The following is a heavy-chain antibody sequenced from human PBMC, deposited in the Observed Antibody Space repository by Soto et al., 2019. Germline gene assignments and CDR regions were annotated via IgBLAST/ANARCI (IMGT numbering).Heavy chain of an antibody. CDR1: GGSISSSRGYY. J-gene: IGHJ6*02. V-gene: IGHV4-39*01. CDR2: IDYSGST. CDR3: ARHNHGMDV. Sequence: QLQLQESGPGLVKPSETLSLTCTVSGGSISSSRGYYWGWIRQTPGKGLEWIGSIDYSGSTYYYPSLKSRVTTSADTSKNQFSLKLTSVTAADTAVYYCARHNHGMDVWGQGTTVTV.